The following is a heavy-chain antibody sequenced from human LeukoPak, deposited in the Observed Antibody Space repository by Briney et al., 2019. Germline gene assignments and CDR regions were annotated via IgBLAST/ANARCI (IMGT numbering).Heavy chain of an antibody. CDR1: GFTFSSYG. D-gene: IGHD6-19*01. CDR2: ISYDGSNK. V-gene: IGHV3-30*18. J-gene: IGHJ4*02. CDR3: AKDHSGQWLAYYFDY. Sequence: QAGGSLRLSCAASGFTFSSYGMRWVRQAPGKGLEWVAVISYDGSNKYYADSVKGRFTISRDNSKNTLYLQMNSLRAEDTAVYYCAKDHSGQWLAYYFDYWGQGTLVTVSS.